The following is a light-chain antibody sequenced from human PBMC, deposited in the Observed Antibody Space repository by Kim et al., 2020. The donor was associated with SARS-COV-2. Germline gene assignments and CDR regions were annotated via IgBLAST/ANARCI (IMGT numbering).Light chain of an antibody. CDR2: GKN. CDR3: NSRDSNDNVV. CDR1: SLRSYY. Sequence: SSELTQDPAVSVALGQTVRITCQGDSLRSYYATWYQHKPGQAPILVIYGKNNRSSVIPDRFSGSSLGNTASLTITGTQTGDEADYYCNSRDSNDNVVFGGGTRLTVL. V-gene: IGLV3-19*01. J-gene: IGLJ2*01.